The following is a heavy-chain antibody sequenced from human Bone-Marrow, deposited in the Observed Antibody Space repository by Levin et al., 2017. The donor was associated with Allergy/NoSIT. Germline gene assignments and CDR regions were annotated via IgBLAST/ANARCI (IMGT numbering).Heavy chain of an antibody. J-gene: IGHJ4*02. CDR3: ASKLHVGGYSGYGTRYYFDY. Sequence: PTASVKVSCKASGGTFSSYAISWVRQAPGQGLEWMGGIIPIFGTANYAQKFQGRVTITADESTSTAYMELSSLRSEDTAVYYCASKLHVGGYSGYGTRYYFDYWGQGTLVTVSS. V-gene: IGHV1-69*13. D-gene: IGHD5-12*01. CDR2: IIPIFGTA. CDR1: GGTFSSYA.